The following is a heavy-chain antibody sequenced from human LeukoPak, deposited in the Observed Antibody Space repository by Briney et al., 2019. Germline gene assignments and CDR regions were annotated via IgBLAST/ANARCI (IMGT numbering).Heavy chain of an antibody. CDR1: GFTFKKYW. D-gene: IGHD5-24*01. CDR2: IKEDGSET. Sequence: GGALRLSCAASGFTFKKYWMNWVRQVPGKGLECLANIKEDGSETYYADSVKGRFTISRDNPKNLLFLQINSLRVEDTAVYYCARETPRRGETRDGYRWGQGTLVTVSS. J-gene: IGHJ4*02. V-gene: IGHV3-7*01. CDR3: ARETPRRGETRDGYR.